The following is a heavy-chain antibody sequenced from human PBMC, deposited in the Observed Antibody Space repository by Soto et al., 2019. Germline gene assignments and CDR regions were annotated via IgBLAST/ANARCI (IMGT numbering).Heavy chain of an antibody. Sequence: ASVKVSCKASGYTFTSYYMHWVRQAPGQGLEWMRIINPSGGSTSYAQKFQGRVTMTRDTSTSTVYMELSSLRSEDTAVYYCARVPRPNYFDYWGQGTLVTVSS. CDR1: GYTFTSYY. CDR2: INPSGGST. V-gene: IGHV1-46*01. J-gene: IGHJ4*02. CDR3: ARVPRPNYFDY.